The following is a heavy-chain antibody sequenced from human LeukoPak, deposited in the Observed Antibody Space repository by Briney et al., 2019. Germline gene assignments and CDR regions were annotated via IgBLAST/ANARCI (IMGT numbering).Heavy chain of an antibody. CDR3: ARGPAFRGGSGSYYNDY. J-gene: IGHJ4*02. V-gene: IGHV3-64*01. Sequence: PGGSLRLSCAASGFTFSSYAMHWVRQAPGKGLEYVSAISSNGGSTYYANSVKGRFTISRDNSKNTLYLQMGSLRAEDMAVYYCARGPAFRGGSGSYYNDYWGQGTLVTVSS. D-gene: IGHD3-10*01. CDR2: ISSNGGST. CDR1: GFTFSSYA.